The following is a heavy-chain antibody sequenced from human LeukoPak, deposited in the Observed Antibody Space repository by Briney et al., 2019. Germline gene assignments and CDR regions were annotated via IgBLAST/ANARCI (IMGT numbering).Heavy chain of an antibody. D-gene: IGHD6-13*01. CDR2: INTNTGNP. CDR3: ARDLDSSSWYWAFDI. CDR1: GYTFSSYT. Sequence: ASVKVSCKASGYTFSSYTMNWVRQAPGQGLEWMGWINTNTGNPTYAQGFTGRFVFSLDTSVSTAYLQISSLKAEDTAVYYCARDLDSSSWYWAFDIWGQGTMVTVSS. V-gene: IGHV7-4-1*02. J-gene: IGHJ3*02.